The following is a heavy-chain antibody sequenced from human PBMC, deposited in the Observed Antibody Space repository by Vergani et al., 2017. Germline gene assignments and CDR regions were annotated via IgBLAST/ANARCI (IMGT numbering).Heavy chain of an antibody. J-gene: IGHJ4*02. Sequence: QVQLQESGPGLVKPSETLSLTCAVYGGSFSGYYWSWIRQPPGKGLEWIGEINHSGSTNYNPSLKSRVTISVDTSKNQFSLKLSSVTAADTAVYYCASLVIVGATNDYWGQGTLVTVSS. CDR1: GGSFSGYY. CDR2: INHSGST. V-gene: IGHV4-34*01. D-gene: IGHD1-26*01. CDR3: ASLVIVGATNDY.